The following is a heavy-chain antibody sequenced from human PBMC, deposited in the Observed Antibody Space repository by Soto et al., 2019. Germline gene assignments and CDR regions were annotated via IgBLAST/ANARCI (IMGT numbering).Heavy chain of an antibody. Sequence: GGSLRLSCAASGFTFSSYGMHWVRQAPGKGLEGVAVIWYDGSNKYYADSVKGRFTISRDNSKNTLYLQMNSLRAEDTAVYYCARGPAWYYDSSGYDTWGQGTLVTVSS. J-gene: IGHJ5*02. D-gene: IGHD3-22*01. CDR1: GFTFSSYG. CDR2: IWYDGSNK. CDR3: ARGPAWYYDSSGYDT. V-gene: IGHV3-33*01.